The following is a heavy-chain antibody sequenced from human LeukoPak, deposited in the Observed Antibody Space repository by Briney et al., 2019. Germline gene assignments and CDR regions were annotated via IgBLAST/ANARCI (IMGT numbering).Heavy chain of an antibody. CDR3: ARVATHDDGSGTSMFYFDD. J-gene: IGHJ4*02. Sequence: GASVKVSCKASEGTFSSYAISWVRQAPGRGLEWMGGIIPLFGTTDYAQKFQGRVSITADESTGTVYMGLSSLRSEDTAVYYCARVATHDDGSGTSMFYFDDWGQGTLVTVSS. CDR2: IIPLFGTT. D-gene: IGHD6-19*01. V-gene: IGHV1-69*13. CDR1: EGTFSSYA.